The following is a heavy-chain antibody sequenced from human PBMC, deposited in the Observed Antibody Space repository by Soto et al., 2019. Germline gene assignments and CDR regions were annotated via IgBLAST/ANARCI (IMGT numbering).Heavy chain of an antibody. V-gene: IGHV3-49*03. D-gene: IGHD6-13*01. Sequence: GGSLRLSCTASGFTFGDYAMSWFRQAPGKGLEWVGFIRSKAYGGTTEYAASVKGRFTISRDDSKSIAYLQMNSLKTEDTAVYYCTRGIAAPPRYYYYYGMDVWGQGTTVTVSS. CDR2: IRSKAYGGTT. CDR3: TRGIAAPPRYYYYYGMDV. J-gene: IGHJ6*02. CDR1: GFTFGDYA.